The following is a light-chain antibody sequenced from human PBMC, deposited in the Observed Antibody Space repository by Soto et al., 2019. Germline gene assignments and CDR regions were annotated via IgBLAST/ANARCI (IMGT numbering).Light chain of an antibody. CDR2: EVS. Sequence: QSALTQPACVSGSPGQSITISCTGTSSDVGGYNYVSWYQQHPGKAPKLMIYEVSNRPSGVSNRFSGSKSGNTASLTISGLQAEDDADYYCSSYTSSSTLVFGGGTKLTVL. CDR3: SSYTSSSTLV. J-gene: IGLJ2*01. CDR1: SSDVGGYNY. V-gene: IGLV2-14*01.